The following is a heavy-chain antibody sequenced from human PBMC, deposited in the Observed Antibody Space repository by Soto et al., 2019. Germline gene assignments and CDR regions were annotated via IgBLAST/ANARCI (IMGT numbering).Heavy chain of an antibody. CDR1: GFTFSSYA. J-gene: IGHJ4*02. CDR3: AKERGWRQWLVQRFLDY. CDR2: ISGSGGST. V-gene: IGHV3-23*01. D-gene: IGHD6-19*01. Sequence: EVQLLESGGGLVQPGGSLRLSCAASGFTFSSYAMSWVRQAPGKGLEWVSAISGSGGSTYYADSVKGRFNISRDNSKNTLYLQMNSLRAEDTAVYYCAKERGWRQWLVQRFLDYWGQGTLVTVSS.